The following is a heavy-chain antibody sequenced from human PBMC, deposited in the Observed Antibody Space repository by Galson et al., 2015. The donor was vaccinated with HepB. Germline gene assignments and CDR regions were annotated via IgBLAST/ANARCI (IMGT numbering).Heavy chain of an antibody. J-gene: IGHJ4*02. CDR1: GGTFSSYA. D-gene: IGHD3-22*01. Sequence: SVKVSCKASGGTFSSYAISWVRQAPGQGLEWMGGIIPIFGTANYAQKFQGRVTITADESTSTAYMELSSLRSEDTAVYYCARAPHYYDSSGYFDYWGQGTLVTVSS. CDR2: IIPIFGTA. V-gene: IGHV1-69*13. CDR3: ARAPHYYDSSGYFDY.